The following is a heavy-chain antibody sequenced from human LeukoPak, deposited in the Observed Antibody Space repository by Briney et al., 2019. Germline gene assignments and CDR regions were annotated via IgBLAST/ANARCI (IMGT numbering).Heavy chain of an antibody. CDR3: AKKPWIQLWSPFDY. V-gene: IGHV3-23*01. CDR2: ISGSGGST. Sequence: GGSLTLSCAASGFTFSSYAMSWVRQAPAKELEWVSAISGSGGSTYYADSVKGRFTISRDNSKNTLYLQMNSLRAEDTAVYYCAKKPWIQLWSPFDYWGQEPWSPSPQ. D-gene: IGHD5-18*01. CDR1: GFTFSSYA. J-gene: IGHJ4*01.